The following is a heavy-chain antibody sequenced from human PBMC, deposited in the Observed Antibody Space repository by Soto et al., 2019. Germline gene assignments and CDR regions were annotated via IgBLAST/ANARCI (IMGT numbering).Heavy chain of an antibody. D-gene: IGHD4-17*01. V-gene: IGHV1-18*01. CDR1: GYIFTSYG. Sequence: GFGVKKPGASVKVSCKGSGYIFTSYGISWVRQAPGQGLEWMGWISAHNGKTEYAQKFQGRVTVTRDTSTSTAYLELRSLRSDDTALYYCVRGRYGDYWGQGALVTVSS. CDR3: VRGRYGDY. J-gene: IGHJ4*02. CDR2: ISAHNGKT.